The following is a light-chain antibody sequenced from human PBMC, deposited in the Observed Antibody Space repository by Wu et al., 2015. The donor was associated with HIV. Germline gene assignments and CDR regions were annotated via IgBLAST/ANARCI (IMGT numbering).Light chain of an antibody. CDR1: QSVGAG. J-gene: IGKJ4*01. CDR3: QQYNKWPYT. CDR2: GAS. V-gene: IGKV3-15*01. Sequence: EVIMTQSPATLSVSAGERVTLSCRATQSVGAGLAWYQQKLGQAPRLLIYGASFRVTNVKGRFSASGSGTEFTLTIATMESEDFAVYYCQQYNKWPYTFGGGTKVEI.